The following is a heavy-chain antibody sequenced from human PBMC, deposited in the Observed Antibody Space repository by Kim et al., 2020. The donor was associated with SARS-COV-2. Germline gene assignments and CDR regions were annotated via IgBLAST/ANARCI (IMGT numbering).Heavy chain of an antibody. J-gene: IGHJ6*02. V-gene: IGHV4-34*01. Sequence: YNPSLKSRVTISVDTSKNQFSLKVSSVTAADTAVYYCARGRGLRFYGMDVWGQGTTVTVSS. D-gene: IGHD3-16*01. CDR3: ARGRGLRFYGMDV.